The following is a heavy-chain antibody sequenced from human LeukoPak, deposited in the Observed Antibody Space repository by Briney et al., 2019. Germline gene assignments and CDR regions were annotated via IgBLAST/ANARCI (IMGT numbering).Heavy chain of an antibody. Sequence: PGGSLRLSCAASGFTFSSYAIHWVRQAPGKGLEWVAVISYDGSNKYYADSVKGRFTISRDNSKNTLYLQMNSLRAEDTAVYYCARDGGVPAAMTAGRGYFGYWGQGTLVTVSS. D-gene: IGHD2-2*01. CDR3: ARDGGVPAAMTAGRGYFGY. CDR2: ISYDGSNK. CDR1: GFTFSSYA. V-gene: IGHV3-30*04. J-gene: IGHJ4*02.